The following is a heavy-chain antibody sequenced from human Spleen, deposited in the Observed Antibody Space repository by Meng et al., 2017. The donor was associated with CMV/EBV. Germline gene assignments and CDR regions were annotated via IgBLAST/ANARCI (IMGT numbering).Heavy chain of an antibody. CDR2: TRNKAKSYTT. V-gene: IGHV3-72*01. CDR1: GFTFSSYG. CDR3: VKPSTVKTPGDY. D-gene: IGHD4-23*01. Sequence: GGSLRLSCAASGFTFSSYGMHWVRQAPGKGLEWVGRTRNKAKSYTTDYAASVKGRFTISRDDSKNSLYLQMNSLKTEDTAVYYCVKPSTVKTPGDYWGQGTLVTVSS. J-gene: IGHJ4*02.